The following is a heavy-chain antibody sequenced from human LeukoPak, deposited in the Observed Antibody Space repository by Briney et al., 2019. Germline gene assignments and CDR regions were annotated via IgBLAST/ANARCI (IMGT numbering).Heavy chain of an antibody. V-gene: IGHV1-18*01. Sequence: ASVKVSCKASGYTFTSYGISWVRQAPGQGLEWMGWISAYNGNTNYAQKLQGRVTMTTDTSTSTAYMELRSLRSDDTAVYYCARDHWSKGDYGLDVWGQGTTVTVSS. J-gene: IGHJ6*02. CDR3: ARDHWSKGDYGLDV. D-gene: IGHD2-8*02. CDR1: GYTFTSYG. CDR2: ISAYNGNT.